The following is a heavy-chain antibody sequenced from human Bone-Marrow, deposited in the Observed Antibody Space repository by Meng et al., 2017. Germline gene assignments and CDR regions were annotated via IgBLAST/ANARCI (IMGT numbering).Heavy chain of an antibody. CDR1: GYTFTSYD. D-gene: IGHD3-9*01. CDR3: ARAQQLRYFDWLSLHTPIAEYYYYYYGMDF. Sequence: ASVKVSCKASGYTFTSYDINWVRQDTGQGLEWMGWMNPNSGNTGYAQKFQGRVTITRNTSISTAYMELSSLRSEDTAVYYCARAQQLRYFDWLSLHTPIAEYYYYYYGMDFWGQGTTVTVSS. V-gene: IGHV1-8*03. J-gene: IGHJ6*02. CDR2: MNPNSGNT.